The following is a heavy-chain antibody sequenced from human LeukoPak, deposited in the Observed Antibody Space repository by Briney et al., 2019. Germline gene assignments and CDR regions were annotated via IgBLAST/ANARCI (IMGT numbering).Heavy chain of an antibody. CDR2: IIPIFGTA. Sequence: SVKVSCKASGGTFSSYAISWVRQAPGQGLEWMGRIIPIFGTANYAQKFQGRVTITTDESTSTAYMELSSLRSEDTAVYYCAITDCGGDCYPDYWGQGTLVTVSS. J-gene: IGHJ4*02. CDR3: AITDCGGDCYPDY. V-gene: IGHV1-69*05. CDR1: GGTFSSYA. D-gene: IGHD2-21*02.